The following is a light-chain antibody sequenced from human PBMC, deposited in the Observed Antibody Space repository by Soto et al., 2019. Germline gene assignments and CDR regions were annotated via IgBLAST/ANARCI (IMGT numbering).Light chain of an antibody. CDR1: QSVSSF. V-gene: IGKV3-11*01. J-gene: IGKJ4*01. CDR2: DAS. CDR3: QQRINWPLT. Sequence: EIVLTQSPATLSLSPGERATLSCRASQSVSSFLAWYQQKPGQAPRLLIYDASNRATGIPTRFSASGSGTDFPLTISSLEPEDFAVYYCQQRINWPLTFGGGTKVQIK.